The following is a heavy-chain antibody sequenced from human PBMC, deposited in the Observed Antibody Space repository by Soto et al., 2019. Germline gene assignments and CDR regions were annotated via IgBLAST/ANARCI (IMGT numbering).Heavy chain of an antibody. CDR1: GFTFSSYS. CDR2: ISSSSTI. Sequence: GGSLRLSCAASGFTFSSYSMNWVRQAPGKGLEWVSYISSSSTIYYADSVKGRFTTSRDNAKNSLYLQMNSLRAEDTAVYYCATWYYYDSSGHPVGMDVWGQGTTVTVSS. D-gene: IGHD3-22*01. J-gene: IGHJ6*02. V-gene: IGHV3-48*01. CDR3: ATWYYYDSSGHPVGMDV.